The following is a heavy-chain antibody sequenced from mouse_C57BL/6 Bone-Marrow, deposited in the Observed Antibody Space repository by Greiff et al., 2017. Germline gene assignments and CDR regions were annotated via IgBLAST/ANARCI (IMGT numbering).Heavy chain of an antibody. CDR3: ARFYYYGSRGGYFDV. CDR2: IYPGSGST. CDR1: GYTFTSYW. V-gene: IGHV1-55*01. J-gene: IGHJ1*03. D-gene: IGHD1-1*01. Sequence: VQLQQPGAELVKPGASVKMSCKASGYTFTSYWITWVKQRPGQGLEWIGDIYPGSGSTNYNEKSKSKATLTVDTSSSTADMQLSSLTSEDSAVYYCARFYYYGSRGGYFDVWGTGTTVTVSS.